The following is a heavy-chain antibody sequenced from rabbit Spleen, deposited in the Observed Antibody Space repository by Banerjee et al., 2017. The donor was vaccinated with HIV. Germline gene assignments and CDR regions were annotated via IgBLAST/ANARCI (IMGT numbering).Heavy chain of an antibody. J-gene: IGHJ4*01. D-gene: IGHD1-1*01. CDR3: ARWAAGSGGWYTFNL. Sequence: QSLEESGGDLVKPGASLTLTCIASGFSFSSSYYMCWVRQAPGKGLEWIACIYTGSSGITYYANWVISRFTITSNTNQNTVDLKMTSLTAADTATYFCARWAAGSGGWYTFNLWGQGTLVTVS. CDR2: IYTGSSGIT. CDR1: GFSFSSSYY. V-gene: IGHV1S40*01.